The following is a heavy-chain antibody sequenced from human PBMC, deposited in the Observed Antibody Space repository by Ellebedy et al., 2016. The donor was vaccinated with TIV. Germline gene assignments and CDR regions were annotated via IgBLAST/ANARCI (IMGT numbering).Heavy chain of an antibody. Sequence: ASVNVSCXASGYTFTSYYMHWVRQASGQGLEWMGIINPSGGRTSYAQKFQGRVTMTRDTSTSTVYMELSSLRSEDTAVYYCAIRYSSGRSLDYWGQGTLVTVSS. V-gene: IGHV1-46*01. CDR3: AIRYSSGRSLDY. D-gene: IGHD6-19*01. CDR1: GYTFTSYY. CDR2: INPSGGRT. J-gene: IGHJ4*02.